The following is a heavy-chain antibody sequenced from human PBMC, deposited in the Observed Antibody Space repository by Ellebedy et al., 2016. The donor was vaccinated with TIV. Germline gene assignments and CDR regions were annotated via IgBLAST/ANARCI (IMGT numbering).Heavy chain of an antibody. V-gene: IGHV3-11*06. CDR3: ARDLGVSGTYYMLVY. CDR2: ISSSSSYT. D-gene: IGHD1-26*01. Sequence: GESLKISCAASGFTFSDYYMSWIRQAPGKGLEWVSYISSSSSYTNYADSVKGRFTISRDNAKNSLYLQMNSLRAEDTAMYYCARDLGVSGTYYMLVYWGQGTLVTVSS. CDR1: GFTFSDYY. J-gene: IGHJ4*02.